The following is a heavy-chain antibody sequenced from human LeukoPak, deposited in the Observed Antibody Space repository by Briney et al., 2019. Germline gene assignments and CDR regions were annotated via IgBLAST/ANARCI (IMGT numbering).Heavy chain of an antibody. Sequence: GGSLRLSCAASGFTFSSYAMSWVRQAPGKGLEWVSAISGSGGSTYYADSVKGRFTISRGNSKNTLYLQMNSLRAEDTAVYYCAKVKYSSGWYDYFDYWGQGTLVTVSS. D-gene: IGHD6-19*01. J-gene: IGHJ4*02. CDR2: ISGSGGST. CDR3: AKVKYSSGWYDYFDY. V-gene: IGHV3-23*01. CDR1: GFTFSSYA.